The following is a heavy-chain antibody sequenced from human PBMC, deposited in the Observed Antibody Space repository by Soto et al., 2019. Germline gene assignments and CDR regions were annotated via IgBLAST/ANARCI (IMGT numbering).Heavy chain of an antibody. V-gene: IGHV3-53*01. D-gene: IGHD6-19*01. CDR3: AREQTQQWLIGGNYFDY. Sequence: SLRLSCAASGFTVSSNYMSWVRQAPGKGLEWVSVIYSGGSTYYADSVKGRFTISRDNSKNTLYLQMNSLRAEDTAVYYCAREQTQQWLIGGNYFDYWGQGTLVTVS. J-gene: IGHJ4*02. CDR1: GFTVSSNY. CDR2: IYSGGST.